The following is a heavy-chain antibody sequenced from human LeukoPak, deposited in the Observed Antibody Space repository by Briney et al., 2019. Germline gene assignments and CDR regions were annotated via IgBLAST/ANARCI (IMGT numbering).Heavy chain of an antibody. Sequence: GGSLRLSCAASGFTFSSYWMHWVRQAPGKGLVWVSRINSDGSSTSYADSVKGRFTISRDNAKNTLYLQMNNLRAEDTAVYYCARGRRYCSSTSCYLWFDPWGQGTLVTVSS. CDR3: ARGRRYCSSTSCYLWFDP. D-gene: IGHD2-2*01. CDR1: GFTFSSYW. CDR2: INSDGSST. V-gene: IGHV3-74*01. J-gene: IGHJ5*02.